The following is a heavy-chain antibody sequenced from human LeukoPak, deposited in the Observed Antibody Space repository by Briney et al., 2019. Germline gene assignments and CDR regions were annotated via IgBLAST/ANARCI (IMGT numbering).Heavy chain of an antibody. CDR3: ARAMYYDILTGPLYYYYYGMDV. CDR2: ISSSSSYI. Sequence: GGSLKLSCAASGFTFSSYSMNWVRQAPGKGLEWVSSISSSSSYIYYADSVKGRFTISRDNAKNSLYLQMNSLRAEDTAVYYCARAMYYDILTGPLYYYYYGMDVWGQGTTVTVYS. V-gene: IGHV3-21*01. D-gene: IGHD3-9*01. CDR1: GFTFSSYS. J-gene: IGHJ6*02.